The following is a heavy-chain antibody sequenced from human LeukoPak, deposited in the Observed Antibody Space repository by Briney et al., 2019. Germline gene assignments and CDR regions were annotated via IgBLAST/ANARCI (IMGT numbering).Heavy chain of an antibody. CDR1: GGTFSSYA. D-gene: IGHD6-19*01. CDR3: AREVAVAGRYYGMDV. J-gene: IGHJ6*02. Sequence: SVKVSCKASGGTFSSYAISWVRQAPGQGLEWMGGIIPIFGTANYAQKFQGRVTITADESTSTAYMELSSLRSEDTAVYYCAREVAVAGRYYGMDVWGQGTTVTVSS. V-gene: IGHV1-69*01. CDR2: IIPIFGTA.